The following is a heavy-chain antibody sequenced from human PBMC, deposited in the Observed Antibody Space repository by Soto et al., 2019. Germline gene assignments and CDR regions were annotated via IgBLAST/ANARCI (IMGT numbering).Heavy chain of an antibody. CDR2: INHSGST. V-gene: IGHV4-34*01. CDR1: GGSFSGYY. D-gene: IGHD2-15*01. Sequence: SETLSLTCAVYGGSFSGYYWSWIRQPPGKGLEWIGEINHSGSTNYNPSLKSRVTISVDTSKNQFSLKLSSVTAADTAVYYCARLRDCSGGSCYSRGGDNWFDPWGQGTLVTVSS. CDR3: ARLRDCSGGSCYSRGGDNWFDP. J-gene: IGHJ5*02.